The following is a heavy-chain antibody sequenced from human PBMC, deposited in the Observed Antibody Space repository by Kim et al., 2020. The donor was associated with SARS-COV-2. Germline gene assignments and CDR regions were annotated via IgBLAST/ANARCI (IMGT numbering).Heavy chain of an antibody. D-gene: IGHD4-17*01. Sequence: GGSLRLSCAASGFTFSDYYMNWIRQAPGKGLEWVSYISSSGSTIYYADSVKGRFTISRDNAKNSLYLQMNSLRAEDTAVYYCATPVGTTVVTRWGQGTLVTVSS. J-gene: IGHJ4*02. CDR3: ATPVGTTVVTR. CDR2: ISSSGSTI. CDR1: GFTFSDYY. V-gene: IGHV3-11*01.